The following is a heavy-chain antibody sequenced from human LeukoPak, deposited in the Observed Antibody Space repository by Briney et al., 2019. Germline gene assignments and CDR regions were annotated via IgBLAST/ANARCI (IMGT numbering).Heavy chain of an antibody. CDR3: ARGGQRYSSSWGDFDY. J-gene: IGHJ4*02. CDR1: GGTFSSYA. V-gene: IGHV1-69*05. Sequence: SVKVSCKASGGTFSSYAINWVRQAPGQGLEWMGGIIPIFGTTNHAQKFLGRVTVTTDESTTTAFMELSSLRSEDTAVYYCARGGQRYSSSWGDFDYWGQGTLVTVSS. D-gene: IGHD6-6*01. CDR2: IIPIFGTT.